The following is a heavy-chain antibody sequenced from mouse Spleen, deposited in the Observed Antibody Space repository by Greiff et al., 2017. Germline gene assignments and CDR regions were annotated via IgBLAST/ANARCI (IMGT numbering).Heavy chain of an antibody. Sequence: EVKLMESGPELVKPGASVKISCKASGYSFTGYYMNWVKQSPEKSLEWIGEINPSTGGTTYNQKFKAKATLTVDKSSSTAYMQLKSLTSEDSAVYYCARCYYSYDDDWYFDVWGAGTTVTVSS. J-gene: IGHJ1*01. V-gene: IGHV1-42*01. CDR1: GYSFTGYY. D-gene: IGHD2-12*01. CDR2: INPSTGGT. CDR3: ARCYYSYDDDWYFDV.